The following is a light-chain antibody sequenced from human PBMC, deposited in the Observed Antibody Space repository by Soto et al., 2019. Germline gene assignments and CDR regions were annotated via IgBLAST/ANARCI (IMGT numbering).Light chain of an antibody. CDR1: SSNIGNKY. Sequence: QSVLTQPPSVSAAPGQKVTISCSGSSSNIGNKYVSWYQQLPGTAPELLIYDNSKRPSGIPDPFSGSKSGTSATLDITGLQPGDEADYYCCTWDSSLSVGVFGGGTKLTVL. J-gene: IGLJ2*01. V-gene: IGLV1-51*01. CDR2: DNS. CDR3: CTWDSSLSVGV.